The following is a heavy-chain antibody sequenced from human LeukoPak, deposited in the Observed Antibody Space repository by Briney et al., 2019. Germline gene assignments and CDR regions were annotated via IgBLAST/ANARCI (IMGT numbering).Heavy chain of an antibody. CDR3: ARGATDTTRWFDP. D-gene: IGHD1-7*01. Sequence: PGGSLRLSCVASGFTFSNQAMNWVRQAPGKGLEWVSSISGSTGSTYYADSVKGRFTISRDNPKNTLYLQMDSLRAEDTAAYYCARGATDTTRWFDPWGQGTLVTVSS. J-gene: IGHJ5*02. CDR1: GFTFSNQA. V-gene: IGHV3-23*01. CDR2: ISGSTGST.